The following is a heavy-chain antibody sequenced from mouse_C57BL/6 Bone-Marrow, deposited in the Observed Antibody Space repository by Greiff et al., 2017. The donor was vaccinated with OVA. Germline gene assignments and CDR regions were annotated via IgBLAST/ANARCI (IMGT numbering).Heavy chain of an antibody. V-gene: IGHV1-82*01. Sequence: VLLVESGPELVKPGASVKISCKASGYAFSSSWMNWVKQRPGKGLEWIGRIYPGDGDTNYNGKFKGKATLTADKSSSTAYMQLSSLTSEDSAVYYCHSSTDWFDYWGQGTLVTVSA. D-gene: IGHD1-1*01. CDR1: GYAFSSSW. CDR2: IYPGDGDT. CDR3: HSSTDWFDY. J-gene: IGHJ3*01.